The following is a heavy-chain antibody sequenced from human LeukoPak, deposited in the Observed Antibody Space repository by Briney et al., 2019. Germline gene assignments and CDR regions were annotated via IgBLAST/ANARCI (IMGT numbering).Heavy chain of an antibody. CDR2: IIPIFGTA. J-gene: IGHJ6*03. D-gene: IGHD5-12*01. CDR3: ARSDSGYYYYYYTDV. Sequence: SVKVSCKASGGTFSSYAISWVRQAPGQGLEWMGGIIPIFGTANYAQKFQGRVTITTDESASTAYMELSSLRSEDTAVYYCARSDSGYYYYYYTDVWGKGSTAT. CDR1: GGTFSSYA. V-gene: IGHV1-69*05.